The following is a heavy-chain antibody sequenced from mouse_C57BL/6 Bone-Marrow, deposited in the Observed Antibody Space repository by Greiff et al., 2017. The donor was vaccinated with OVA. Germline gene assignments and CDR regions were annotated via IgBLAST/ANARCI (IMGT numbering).Heavy chain of an antibody. CDR1: GYTFTDYE. D-gene: IGHD2-3*01. J-gene: IGHJ1*03. CDR3: TGLGVWGYDGYCPWYFDV. V-gene: IGHV1-15*01. Sequence: ESGAELVRPGASVTLSCKASGYTFTDYEMHWVKQTPVHGLEWIGAIDPETGGTAYNQKFKGKAILTADKSSSTAYMELRSLTSEDSAVYYCTGLGVWGYDGYCPWYFDVWGTGTTVTVSS. CDR2: IDPETGGT.